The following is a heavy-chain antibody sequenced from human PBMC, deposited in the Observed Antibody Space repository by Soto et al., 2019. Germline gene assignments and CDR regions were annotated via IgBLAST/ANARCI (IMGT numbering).Heavy chain of an antibody. CDR1: GFTVSSNY. CDR3: AREAGDYDGWFDP. V-gene: IGHV3-53*04. CDR2: IYSGGST. Sequence: EVQLVESGGGLVQPGGSLRLSCAASGFTVSSNYMSWVRQAPGKGLEWVSVIYSGGSTYYADSVKGRFTISRHNSKNTMYLQINSLRAEDTAVYYCAREAGDYDGWFDPWGQGTLVTVSS. J-gene: IGHJ5*02. D-gene: IGHD4-17*01.